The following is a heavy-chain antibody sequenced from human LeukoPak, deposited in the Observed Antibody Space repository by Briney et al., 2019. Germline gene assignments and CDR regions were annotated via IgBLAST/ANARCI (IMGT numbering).Heavy chain of an antibody. D-gene: IGHD3-3*01. V-gene: IGHV3-30*18. J-gene: IGHJ6*02. CDR2: ISYDGSNK. CDR1: GFTFSRYV. Sequence: PGGSLRLSCAASGFTFSRYVMHWVRQAPGKGLEWVAVISYDGSNKYYADSVKGRFTISRDNSKNTLYLQMNSLRAEDTAVYYCAKGYYDFWSGGYYYYYGMDVWGQGTTATVSS. CDR3: AKGYYDFWSGGYYYYYGMDV.